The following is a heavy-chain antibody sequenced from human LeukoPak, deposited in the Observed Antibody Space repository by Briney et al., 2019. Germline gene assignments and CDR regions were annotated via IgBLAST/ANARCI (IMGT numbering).Heavy chain of an antibody. CDR1: VYTFTGYY. CDR3: AISSSSWSHFDY. CDR2: INPNSGGT. D-gene: IGHD6-13*01. Sequence: ASVKVSRKASVYTFTGYYIHCVRQAPGQGLVWMGWINPNSGGTNSTQKFQGSVTMTRDTSISTAYMELSRLRSDDTAVNYCAISSSSWSHFDYWGQGTLVTVSS. V-gene: IGHV1-2*02. J-gene: IGHJ4*02.